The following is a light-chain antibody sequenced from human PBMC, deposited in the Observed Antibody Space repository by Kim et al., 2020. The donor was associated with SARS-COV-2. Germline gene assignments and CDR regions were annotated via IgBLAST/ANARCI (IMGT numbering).Light chain of an antibody. J-gene: IGLJ3*02. CDR1: IVGSCY. CDR2: GKT. V-gene: IGLV3-19*01. Sequence: ALRQKVRTTCQGEIVGSCYAGWDQQKPGQAPVLVIYGKTNRPSGIPDRFSGSSSGNTASLTITGAQAEDEADYYCGCRDRSAQQWESGGGTQLTVL. CDR3: GCRDRSAQQWE.